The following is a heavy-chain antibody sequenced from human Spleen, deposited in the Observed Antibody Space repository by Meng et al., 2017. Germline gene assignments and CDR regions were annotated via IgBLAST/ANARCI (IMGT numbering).Heavy chain of an antibody. CDR2: ISDNNGNT. Sequence: HAQLVQSGGEGKKPGAPVKVSCKDSGYTFTNYGITWVRQAPGQGLEWMGWISDNNGNTNYAQTLQGRHTMITNTSTSTAYMELRSLRSDDTAVYDGARDPSNTSGWYAYSDYWGQGTLVTVSS. V-gene: IGHV1-18*01. D-gene: IGHD6-19*01. J-gene: IGHJ4*02. CDR3: ARDPSNTSGWYAYSDY. CDR1: GYTFTNYG.